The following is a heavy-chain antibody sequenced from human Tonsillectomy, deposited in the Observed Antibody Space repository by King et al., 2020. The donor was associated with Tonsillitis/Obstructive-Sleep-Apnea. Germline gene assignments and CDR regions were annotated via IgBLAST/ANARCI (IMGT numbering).Heavy chain of an antibody. CDR1: EFSFGDYA. CDR2: IRSKAYGATT. D-gene: IGHD3-9*01. J-gene: IGHJ4*02. Sequence: VQLVESGGGLVQPGRSLRLSCTASEFSFGDYAMSWVRQAPGKGLEWVGFIRSKAYGATTEYAASVKGRFTISRDDSKSIAYLQMNSLKTEDTAVYYCTRMEEAVTGYTGDYWGQGTLVTVSS. CDR3: TRMEEAVTGYTGDY. V-gene: IGHV3-49*04.